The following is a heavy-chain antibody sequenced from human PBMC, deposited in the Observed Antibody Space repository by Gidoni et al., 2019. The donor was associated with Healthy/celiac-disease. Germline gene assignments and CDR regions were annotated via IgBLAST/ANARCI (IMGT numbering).Heavy chain of an antibody. J-gene: IGHJ6*02. V-gene: IGHV3-30*04. D-gene: IGHD3-10*01. Sequence: QVQLVESGGGVVQPGRSLRLSCAASGFTFSSYAMHWVRQAPGKGLEWVAVISYDGSNKYYADSVKGRFTISRDNSKNTLYLQMNSLRAEDTAVYYCARAHGSGCMDVWGQGTTVTVSS. CDR2: ISYDGSNK. CDR1: GFTFSSYA. CDR3: ARAHGSGCMDV.